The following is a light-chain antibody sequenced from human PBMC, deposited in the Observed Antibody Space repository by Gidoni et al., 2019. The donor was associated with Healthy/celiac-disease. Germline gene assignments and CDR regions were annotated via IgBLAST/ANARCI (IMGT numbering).Light chain of an antibody. CDR1: QSVSSN. CDR3: QQYNNWPPIT. Sequence: EIVMTQSPATLSVSPGEGANRSCRASQSVSSNLAWYQQKPGQAPRLLIYGASTRATGIPARFSGSGSGTEFTLTISSLQSEDFAVYYCQQYNNWPPITFGQGTRLEIK. CDR2: GAS. J-gene: IGKJ5*01. V-gene: IGKV3-15*01.